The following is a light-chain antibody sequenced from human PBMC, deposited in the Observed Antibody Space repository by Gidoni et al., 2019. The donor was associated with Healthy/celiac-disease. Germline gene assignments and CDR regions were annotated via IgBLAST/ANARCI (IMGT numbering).Light chain of an antibody. V-gene: IGKV3-15*01. CDR3: QQYNNLLALT. CDR1: QSVSSN. Sequence: ELVMTQSPATLSVSPGERATLSCRASQSVSSNLAWYQQKPGQAPRLLLYGASTRATGIPARFSGSGSGTEFTRTISSLQSEDFAVYYCQQYNNLLALTFGGGTKVEIK. CDR2: GAS. J-gene: IGKJ4*01.